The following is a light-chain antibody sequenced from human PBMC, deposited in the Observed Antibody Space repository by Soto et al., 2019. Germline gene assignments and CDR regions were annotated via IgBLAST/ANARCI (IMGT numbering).Light chain of an antibody. J-gene: IGLJ1*01. V-gene: IGLV2-23*01. CDR1: SSDIGSYDL. CDR3: CSYAGSRTYV. CDR2: EGT. Sequence: SALTQPASVSGPLGQSIVISCTGSSSDIGSYDLVSWYQQYPGKAPKVVIFEGTMRPSGVSNRFSGSKSGNTASLTISGLQTEDEADYYCCSYAGSRTYVFGAGTKVTVL.